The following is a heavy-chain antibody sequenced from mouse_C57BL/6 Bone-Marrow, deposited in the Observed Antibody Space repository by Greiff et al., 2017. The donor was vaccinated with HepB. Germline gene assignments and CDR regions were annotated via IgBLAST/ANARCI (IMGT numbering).Heavy chain of an antibody. V-gene: IGHV1-55*01. CDR1: GYTFTSYW. Sequence: QVQLKQSGAELVKPGASVKMSCKASGYTFTSYWITWVKQRPGQGLEWIGDIYPGSGSTNYNEKFKSKATLTVDTSSSTAYMQLSSLTSEDSAVYYCARSPAYYSNWGFAYWGQGTLVTVSA. CDR2: IYPGSGST. D-gene: IGHD2-5*01. CDR3: ARSPAYYSNWGFAY. J-gene: IGHJ3*01.